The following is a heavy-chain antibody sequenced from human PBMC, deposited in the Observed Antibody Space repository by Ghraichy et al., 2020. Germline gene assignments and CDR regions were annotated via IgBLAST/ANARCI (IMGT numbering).Heavy chain of an antibody. Sequence: GGSLRLSCSASGFTFGDYAMAWFRQAPGKGLEWVGFIRNKPDGGTTNYAASVRGRFTISRDDSNSIAYLQMNSLKNEDTAVYYCTRDRPLDYWGQGTLVTVS. CDR1: GFTFGDYA. J-gene: IGHJ4*02. CDR3: TRDRPLDY. CDR2: IRNKPDGGTT. V-gene: IGHV3-49*03.